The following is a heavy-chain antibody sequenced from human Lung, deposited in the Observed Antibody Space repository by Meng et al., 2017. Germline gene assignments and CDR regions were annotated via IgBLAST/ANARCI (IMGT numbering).Heavy chain of an antibody. CDR1: GGSFGDYY. CDR2: INHSGST. V-gene: IGHV4-34*01. J-gene: IGHJ4*02. CDR3: ARGPTTMAHDFDY. D-gene: IGHD4-11*01. Sequence: QLQQWVQGLLKPSEPLSINCVVSGGSFGDYYWSWIRQPPGKGLEWIGEINHSGSTNYNPSLESRATISVDTSQNNLSLKLSSVTAADSAVYYCARGPTTMAHDFDYWGQGTLVTVSS.